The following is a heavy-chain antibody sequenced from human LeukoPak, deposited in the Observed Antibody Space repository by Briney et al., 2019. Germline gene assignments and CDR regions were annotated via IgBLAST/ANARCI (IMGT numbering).Heavy chain of an antibody. CDR3: ARTTEGGYTYNYFYYYYMDV. CDR1: GGSFSGYY. V-gene: IGHV4-34*01. J-gene: IGHJ6*03. CDR2: INHSGST. Sequence: PSETLSLTCAVYGGSFSGYYWSWIRQPPGKGLEWIGEINHSGSTNYNPSLKSRISISVDTSKSQFSLKLSSVTAADTAVYYCARTTEGGYTYNYFYYYYMDVWGKGTTVTISS. D-gene: IGHD5-18*01.